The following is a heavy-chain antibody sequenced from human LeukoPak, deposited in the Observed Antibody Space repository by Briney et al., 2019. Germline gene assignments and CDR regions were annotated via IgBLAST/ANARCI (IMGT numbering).Heavy chain of an antibody. CDR1: GGTFSSYA. CDR3: ARGRTMDPTGYDAFDI. Sequence: SVKVSCKASGGTFSSYAISWVRQAPGQGLEWMGRIIPILGIANYAQKFQGRVTITADKSTSTAYMELSSLRSEDTAVYYCARGRTMDPTGYDAFDIWGQGSMVTVSS. J-gene: IGHJ3*02. CDR2: IIPILGIA. V-gene: IGHV1-69*04. D-gene: IGHD3-10*01.